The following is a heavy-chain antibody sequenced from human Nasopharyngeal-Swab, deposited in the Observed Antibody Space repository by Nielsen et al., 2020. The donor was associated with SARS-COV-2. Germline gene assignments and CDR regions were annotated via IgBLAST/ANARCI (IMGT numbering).Heavy chain of an antibody. CDR1: GFTFSNYN. CDR3: ARDGLDYDFWSAYFMDV. D-gene: IGHD3-3*01. CDR2: ISSSSMYI. J-gene: IGHJ6*02. Sequence: GESLKISCAASGFTFSNYNMNWVRQAPGKGLEWVSSISSSSMYIYYADSVKGRFTISRDNAKNSLYLQMNSLRAEDTAVYYCARDGLDYDFWSAYFMDVWGQGTTVTVSS. V-gene: IGHV3-21*01.